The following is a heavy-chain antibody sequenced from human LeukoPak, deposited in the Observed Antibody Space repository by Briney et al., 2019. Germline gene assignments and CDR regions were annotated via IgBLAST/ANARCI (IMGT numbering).Heavy chain of an antibody. CDR1: GFTFSNYA. D-gene: IGHD2-8*01. CDR3: AKGERYCIDGVCYRDY. V-gene: IGHV3-23*01. Sequence: AGGSLRLSCAASGFTFSNYAMNWVRQAPGKGLEWVSDISGSGGNTYYADSMKGRFTISRDNSKNTLYLQMNSLRAEDTAVYYCAKGERYCIDGVCYRDYWGQGTLVTVSS. J-gene: IGHJ4*02. CDR2: ISGSGGNT.